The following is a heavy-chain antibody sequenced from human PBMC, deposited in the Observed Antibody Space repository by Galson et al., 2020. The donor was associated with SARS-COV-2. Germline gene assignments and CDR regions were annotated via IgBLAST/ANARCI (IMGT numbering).Heavy chain of an antibody. J-gene: IGHJ6*02. V-gene: IGHV3-13*01. CDR2: IGTAGDT. Sequence: GESLKISCAASGFTFSSYDMHWVRQATGKGLEWVSAIGTAGDTYYPGSVKGRFTISRENAKNSLYLQMNSLRAGDTAVYYCARARYYSGYDYYYYYGMDVWGQGTTVTVSS. CDR1: GFTFSSYD. D-gene: IGHD5-12*01. CDR3: ARARYYSGYDYYYYYGMDV.